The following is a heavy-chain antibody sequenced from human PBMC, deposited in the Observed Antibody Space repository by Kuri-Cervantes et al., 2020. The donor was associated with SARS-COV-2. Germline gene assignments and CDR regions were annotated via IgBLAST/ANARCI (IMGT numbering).Heavy chain of an antibody. V-gene: IGHV1-69*13. Sequence: SVKVSCKASGGTFSSHAISWVRQAPGQGLEWMGGIIPIFGTANYAQKFQGRVTITADESTSTAYMELSSLRSEDTAVYYCARPLHCTNGVCSYYYYYGMDVWGQGTTVTVSS. J-gene: IGHJ6*02. CDR3: ARPLHCTNGVCSYYYYYGMDV. CDR1: GGTFSSHA. CDR2: IIPIFGTA. D-gene: IGHD2-8*01.